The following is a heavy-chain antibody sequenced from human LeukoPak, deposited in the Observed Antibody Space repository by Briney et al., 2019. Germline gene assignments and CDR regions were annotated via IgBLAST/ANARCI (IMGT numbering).Heavy chain of an antibody. D-gene: IGHD5-24*01. V-gene: IGHV3-23*01. CDR1: GFSFSTSM. CDR3: TKRDGQSFDY. Sequence: PGGSLRLSCAASGFSFSTSMMSWVRRVPGQGLEWVSTILQDAETTYYADSVRGRFTISRDNLKDTLFLQMSSLRAEDTAIYYCTKRDGQSFDYWGQGALVTVSS. CDR2: ILQDAETT. J-gene: IGHJ4*02.